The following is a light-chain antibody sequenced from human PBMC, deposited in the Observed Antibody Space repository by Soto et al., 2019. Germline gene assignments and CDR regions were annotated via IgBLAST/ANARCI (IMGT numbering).Light chain of an antibody. J-gene: IGKJ1*01. CDR3: LQTYNLPRT. Sequence: DIHMTQSPSSLSASVGDRVTITCRASLTIGDSLSWFQQKAGKPPTLLIYGASALQSGVPARFSGSGSGTAFTLTISNMQREDFATYYCLQTYNLPRTFGQGTKVEFK. CDR2: GAS. V-gene: IGKV1-39*01. CDR1: LTIGDS.